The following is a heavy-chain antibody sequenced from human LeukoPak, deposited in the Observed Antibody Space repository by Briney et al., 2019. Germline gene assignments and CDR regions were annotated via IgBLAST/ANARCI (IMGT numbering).Heavy chain of an antibody. CDR3: ARDRSWGSQCYFDY. D-gene: IGHD7-27*01. Sequence: ASVKVSCKASGYTFTSYYMHWVRQAPGQGLEWMGIINPSGGDTSYAQKFQGRLTMTRDTSTNTVYMELTSLRAEDTAVYYCARDRSWGSQCYFDYWGQGTLVTVSS. V-gene: IGHV1-46*01. CDR1: GYTFTSYY. CDR2: INPSGGDT. J-gene: IGHJ4*02.